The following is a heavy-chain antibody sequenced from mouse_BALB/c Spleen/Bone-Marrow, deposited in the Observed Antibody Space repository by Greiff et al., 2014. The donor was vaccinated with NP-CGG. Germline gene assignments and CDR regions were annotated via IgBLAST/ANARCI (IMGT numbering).Heavy chain of an antibody. CDR1: GYTFTSYW. CDR2: IAPGSGST. J-gene: IGHJ3*01. V-gene: IGHV1S41*01. CDR3: ARGDDYDPFAY. Sequence: DLVKPGASVKLSCKASGYTFTSYWINWIKQRPGQGLEWMGRIAPGSGSTYYNEMFKGKATLTVDTSSSTAYIQLSSLSSEDSAVYFCARGDDYDPFAYWGQGTLVTVSA. D-gene: IGHD2-4*01.